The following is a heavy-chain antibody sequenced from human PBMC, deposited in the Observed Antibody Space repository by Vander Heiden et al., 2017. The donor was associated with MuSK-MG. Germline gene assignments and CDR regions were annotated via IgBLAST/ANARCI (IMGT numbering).Heavy chain of an antibody. D-gene: IGHD3-3*01. CDR1: GFPFSSYG. CDR2: IRYDGSNK. V-gene: IGHV3-30*02. Sequence: QVQLVESGGGVVQPGGSLRLSCAASGFPFSSYGMHWVRQAPGKGLEWVAFIRYDGSNKYYADSVKGRFTISRDNSKNTLYLQMNSLRAEDTAVYYCAKEGGFLAPDYWGQGTLVTVSS. CDR3: AKEGGFLAPDY. J-gene: IGHJ4*02.